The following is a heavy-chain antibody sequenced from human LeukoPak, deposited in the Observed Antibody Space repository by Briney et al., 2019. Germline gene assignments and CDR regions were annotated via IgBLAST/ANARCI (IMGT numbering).Heavy chain of an antibody. CDR2: VWYDGTEK. Sequence: GGSLRLSRAASRLTFRGYAMQWVRQAPGKGLEWVAVVWYDGTEKYYADSVKGRFTISRDNAKNSLYLQMSSLRAEDTAVYYCARGPTTVTSDYWGQGTLVTV. D-gene: IGHD4-17*01. CDR3: ARGPTTVTSDY. V-gene: IGHV3-33*03. J-gene: IGHJ4*02. CDR1: RLTFRGYA.